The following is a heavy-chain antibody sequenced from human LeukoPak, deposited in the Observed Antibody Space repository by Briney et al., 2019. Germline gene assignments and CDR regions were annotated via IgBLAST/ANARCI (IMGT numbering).Heavy chain of an antibody. V-gene: IGHV4-61*01. CDR3: ARVYSSNWPRPYYYFYSMDV. J-gene: IGHJ6*03. Sequence: SETLSLTCTVSGGSVSSGSYYWGWIRQPPGKGLEWIGYIYYTGSTDYNPSLKSRVTISVDTSYNQFSLKLRSVTAADTAVYYCARVYSSNWPRPYYYFYSMDVWGKGTTVTVSS. CDR2: IYYTGST. CDR1: GGSVSSGSYY. D-gene: IGHD6-13*01.